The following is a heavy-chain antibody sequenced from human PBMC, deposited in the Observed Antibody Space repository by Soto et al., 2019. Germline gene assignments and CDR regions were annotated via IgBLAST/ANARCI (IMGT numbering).Heavy chain of an antibody. J-gene: IGHJ3*02. CDR3: AKDREDHNSVWDAFDI. D-gene: IGHD1-20*01. V-gene: IGHV3-23*01. CDR1: GFMFSDFA. CDR2: IGSVDET. Sequence: EVQLLESGGGLVQPGGSLRLSCAASGFMFSDFAMSWVRQAPGKGLEWVSSIGSVDETYSPESVKGRFTISRDNFNNIVYLQMNSLRAEDTALYFCAKDREDHNSVWDAFDIWGQGTVVTVSS.